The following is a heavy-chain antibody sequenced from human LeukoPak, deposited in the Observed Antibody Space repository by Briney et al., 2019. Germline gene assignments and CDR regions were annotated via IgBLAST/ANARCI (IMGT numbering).Heavy chain of an antibody. V-gene: IGHV1-46*01. J-gene: IGHJ5*02. Sequence: ASVKVSCKASGYTFTSYYMHWVRQAPGQGLEWMGIINPSGGSTSCAQKFQGRVTMTRDTSTSTVYMELSSLRSEDTAVYYCATAVAGIGWFDPWGQGTLVTVSS. CDR1: GYTFTSYY. D-gene: IGHD6-19*01. CDR2: INPSGGST. CDR3: ATAVAGIGWFDP.